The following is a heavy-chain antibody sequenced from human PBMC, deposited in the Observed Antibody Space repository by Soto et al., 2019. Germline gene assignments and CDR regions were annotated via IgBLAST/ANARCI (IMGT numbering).Heavy chain of an antibody. CDR1: GYTFTSYG. CDR3: ARAQATVPYAFDI. D-gene: IGHD4-17*01. J-gene: IGHJ3*02. Sequence: ASVKVSCKASGYTFTSYGISWVRQAPGQGLEWMGWISAYSGNTNYAQRLQGRVTMTTDTSTSTAYMELRSLRSDDMAVYYCARAQATVPYAFDIWGKGTMVTVSS. V-gene: IGHV1-18*03. CDR2: ISAYSGNT.